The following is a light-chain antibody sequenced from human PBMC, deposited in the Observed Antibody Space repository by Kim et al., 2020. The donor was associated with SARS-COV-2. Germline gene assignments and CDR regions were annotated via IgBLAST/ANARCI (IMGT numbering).Light chain of an antibody. Sequence: DIQMTQSPSSLSASVGDTVTITCRASQVISNSLAWYRQKPGKAPQLLLYGASRLQSGVPSRLSGSGSGTDYTLTISSLQAEDLGIYYCQQSNSIPWTFGQGTKVDIK. J-gene: IGKJ1*01. CDR1: QVISNS. CDR2: GAS. CDR3: QQSNSIPWT. V-gene: IGKV1-NL1*01.